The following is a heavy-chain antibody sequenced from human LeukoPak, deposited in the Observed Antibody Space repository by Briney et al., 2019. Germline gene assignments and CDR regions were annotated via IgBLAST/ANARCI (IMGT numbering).Heavy chain of an antibody. CDR1: GGTFSSYA. D-gene: IGHD3-22*01. CDR2: IIPILGIA. V-gene: IGHV1-69*04. Sequence: SVKVSCKASGGTFSSYAISWVRQAPGQGLEWMGRIIPILGIANYAQKFQGRVTITADKSTSTAYMELSSLGSEDTAVYYCARDHYYDSSGYPWYFDLWGRGTLVTVSS. J-gene: IGHJ2*01. CDR3: ARDHYYDSSGYPWYFDL.